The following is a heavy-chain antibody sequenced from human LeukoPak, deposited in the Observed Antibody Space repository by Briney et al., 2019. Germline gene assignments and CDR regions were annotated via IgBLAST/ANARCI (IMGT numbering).Heavy chain of an antibody. Sequence: GGSLRLSCAASGFTFSSYAMHWVRQAPGKGLEWVAVISYDGSNKYYADSVKGRFTISRDNSKNTLYLQMNSLRAGDTAVYYCARKRANGFDYWGQGTLVTVSS. CDR1: GFTFSSYA. CDR2: ISYDGSNK. CDR3: ARKRANGFDY. D-gene: IGHD2-8*01. V-gene: IGHV3-30-3*01. J-gene: IGHJ4*02.